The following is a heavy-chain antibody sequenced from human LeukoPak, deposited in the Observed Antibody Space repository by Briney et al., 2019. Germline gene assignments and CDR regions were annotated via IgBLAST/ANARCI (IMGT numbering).Heavy chain of an antibody. J-gene: IGHJ3*02. D-gene: IGHD1-26*01. CDR3: ARALVGARAFDI. CDR1: GFTFSNAW. CDR2: ISSSGSTI. V-gene: IGHV3-11*04. Sequence: PGGSLRLSCAASGFTFSNAWMSWVRQALGKGLEWISYISSSGSTIYYADSVKGRFTISRDNAKNSLYLQMNSLRAEDTAIYYCARALVGARAFDIWGQGTMITVSS.